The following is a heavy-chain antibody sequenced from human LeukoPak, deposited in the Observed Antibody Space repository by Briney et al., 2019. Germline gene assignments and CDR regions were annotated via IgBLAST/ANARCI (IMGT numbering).Heavy chain of an antibody. CDR2: ISYDGSNK. D-gene: IGHD4-17*01. Sequence: GSLRLSCAASGFTFSSYGMHWVRQAPGKGLEWVVVISYDGSNKYYADSVKGRFTISRDNSKNTLYLQMNSLRAEDTAVYYCAKDPTHDYGDYVFYWGQGTLVTVSS. CDR1: GFTFSSYG. J-gene: IGHJ4*02. CDR3: AKDPTHDYGDYVFY. V-gene: IGHV3-30*18.